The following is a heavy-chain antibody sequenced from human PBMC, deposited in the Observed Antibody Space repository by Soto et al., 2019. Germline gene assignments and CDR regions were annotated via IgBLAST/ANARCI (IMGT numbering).Heavy chain of an antibody. CDR1: GYSFTSYW. D-gene: IGHD2-2*01. CDR3: ARVVVVPAAIYYYYYGMDV. V-gene: IGHV5-10-1*01. Sequence: PGESLKISCKGSGYSFTSYWISWVRQMPGKGLEWMGRIDPSDSYTNYSPSFQGHVTISADKSISTAYLQWSSLKASDTAMYYCARVVVVPAAIYYYYYGMDVWGQGTTVTVSS. J-gene: IGHJ6*02. CDR2: IDPSDSYT.